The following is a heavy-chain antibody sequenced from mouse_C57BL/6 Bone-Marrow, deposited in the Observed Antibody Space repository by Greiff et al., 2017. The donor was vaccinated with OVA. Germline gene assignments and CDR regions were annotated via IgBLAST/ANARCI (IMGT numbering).Heavy chain of an antibody. CDR2: IDPETGGT. Sequence: VKLQESGAELVRPGASVTLSCKASGYTFTDYEMHWVKQTPVHGLEWIGAIDPETGGTAYNQKFKGKAILTADKSSSTAYMELRSLTSEYSAVYYATSGYSSYYAMDYWGQGTSVTVSS. CDR3: TSGYSSYYAMDY. D-gene: IGHD2-5*01. CDR1: GYTFTDYE. J-gene: IGHJ4*01. V-gene: IGHV1-15*01.